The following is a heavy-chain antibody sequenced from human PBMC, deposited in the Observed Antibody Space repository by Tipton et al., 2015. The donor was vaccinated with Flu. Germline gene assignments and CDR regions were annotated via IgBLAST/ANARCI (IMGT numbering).Heavy chain of an antibody. Sequence: TLSLTCTVSGASVNIENSYWVWIRKSLGRGLEWIGAIYNTGLTNYNPSLKSRVTVSLDMSKNQFSLNVSLVTAADTATCFCARGNWNSNYDNWFDPWGQGTPVTVSS. CDR1: GASVNIENSY. CDR3: ARGNWNSNYDNWFDP. CDR2: IYNTGLT. D-gene: IGHD1-1*01. V-gene: IGHV4-39*07. J-gene: IGHJ5*02.